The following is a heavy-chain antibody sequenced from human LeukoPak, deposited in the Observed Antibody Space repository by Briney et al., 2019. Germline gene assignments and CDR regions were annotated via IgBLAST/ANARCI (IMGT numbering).Heavy chain of an antibody. J-gene: IGHJ4*02. Sequence: PGGSLRLSCAASGFIFSSYAMTWVRQAPGKGLEWVSAISGSGGSTYYADSVKGRFTISRDNSKNTLYLQMNSLRAEDTAVYYCAPRPPTTVTTSSATSPLDYWGQGTLVTVSS. V-gene: IGHV3-23*01. D-gene: IGHD4-17*01. CDR2: ISGSGGST. CDR1: GFIFSSYA. CDR3: APRPPTTVTTSSATSPLDY.